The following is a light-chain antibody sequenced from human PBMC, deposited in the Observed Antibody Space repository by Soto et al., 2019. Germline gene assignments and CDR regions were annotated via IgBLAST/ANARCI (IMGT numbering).Light chain of an antibody. CDR1: QTVSSSY. CDR2: GAS. CDR3: HQYGSSPLT. V-gene: IGKV3-20*01. J-gene: IGKJ1*01. Sequence: EIVLTQSPGTLSLSPGERATLSCRASQTVSSSYLAWYQQKPGQAPRLLIYGASSRATGIPDRFSGSGSGKDLTLTISRLEPEDFAVYYCHQYGSSPLTFGQGTKVEIK.